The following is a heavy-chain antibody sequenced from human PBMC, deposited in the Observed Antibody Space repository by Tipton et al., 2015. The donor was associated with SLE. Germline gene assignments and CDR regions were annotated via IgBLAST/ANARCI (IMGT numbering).Heavy chain of an antibody. CDR2: ISSSSYI. D-gene: IGHD4-23*01. Sequence: SLRLSCAASGFTFSSYAMSWVRQAPGKGLEWVSSISSSSYIYYADSVKGRFTISRDNAKNSLYLQMNSLRAEDTAVYYCARGGNNYYYYGMDVWGQGTTVTVSS. CDR3: ARGGNNYYYYGMDV. J-gene: IGHJ6*02. V-gene: IGHV3-21*01. CDR1: GFTFSSYA.